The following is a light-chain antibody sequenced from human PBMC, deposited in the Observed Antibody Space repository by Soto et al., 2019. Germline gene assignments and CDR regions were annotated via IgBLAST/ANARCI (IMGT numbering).Light chain of an antibody. CDR3: QRYGTSLPLT. CDR1: QSVSSNY. CDR2: GAS. V-gene: IGKV3-20*01. J-gene: IGKJ4*01. Sequence: ELVLTQSPGTLSLSPGDRDTHSCRASQSVSSNYLAWYQQKPGQAPRLLIYGASSRATGIPDRFSGSGSGTDFTLTISRLEPEDFAVYYCQRYGTSLPLTFGGGTKVDIK.